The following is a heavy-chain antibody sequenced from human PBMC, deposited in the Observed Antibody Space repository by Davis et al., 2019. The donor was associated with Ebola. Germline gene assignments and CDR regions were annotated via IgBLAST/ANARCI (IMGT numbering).Heavy chain of an antibody. Sequence: GESLKISCAASGFTVSSNYMSWVRQAPGKGLEWVSSISTSSSYISYADSVRGRFTISRDDAKNSLYLQMNSLRAEDTAIYYCARDLIQLYSGMDVWGQGTTVTVSS. CDR3: ARDLIQLYSGMDV. D-gene: IGHD5-18*01. CDR2: ISTSSSYI. V-gene: IGHV3-21*06. J-gene: IGHJ6*02. CDR1: GFTVSSNY.